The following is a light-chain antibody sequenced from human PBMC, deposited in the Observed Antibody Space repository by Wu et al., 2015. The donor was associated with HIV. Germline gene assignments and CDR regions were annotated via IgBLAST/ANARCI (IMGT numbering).Light chain of an antibody. Sequence: EIVLTQFPAALSISPGERATLSCRASRSVSSAVAWYQQKRGQAPRLLIYGASNRATGVAARFTGSGSVTEFTLTITSMQSEDFAVYYCQQYNNWITFGQGTRLEIK. J-gene: IGKJ5*01. CDR1: RSVSSA. CDR2: GAS. V-gene: IGKV3-15*01. CDR3: QQYNNWIT.